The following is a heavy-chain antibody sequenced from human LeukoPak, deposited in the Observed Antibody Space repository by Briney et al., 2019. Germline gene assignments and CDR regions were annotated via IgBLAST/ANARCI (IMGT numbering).Heavy chain of an antibody. CDR2: ISGSGGST. J-gene: IGHJ5*02. D-gene: IGHD6-13*01. CDR3: AKGDSSSWYARSGNWFDP. Sequence: PGGSLRLSCAASGFTFSSYAMSWVRQAPGKGLEWVSAISGSGGSTYYADSVKGRFTISRDNSKNTLYLQMNSLRAEDTAVYYCAKGDSSSWYARSGNWFDPWGQGTLVTVSS. CDR1: GFTFSSYA. V-gene: IGHV3-23*01.